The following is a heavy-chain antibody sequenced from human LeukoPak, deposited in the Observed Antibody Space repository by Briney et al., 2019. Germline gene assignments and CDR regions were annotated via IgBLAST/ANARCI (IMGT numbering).Heavy chain of an antibody. J-gene: IGHJ4*02. CDR1: GFTLSSNY. CDR3: ARAPEPGGSSLPGLPFDY. V-gene: IGHV3-53*01. CDR2: VYSVGSK. Sequence: GGSLRLSCPASGFTLSSNYMSWVRPAAGRGLEWVAFVYSVGSKYYAESVKGGSTISRDNSKNTPYLQMNHLRAEDTAAYYCARAPEPGGSSLPGLPFDYWGQGPLVTVSS. D-gene: IGHD6-13*01.